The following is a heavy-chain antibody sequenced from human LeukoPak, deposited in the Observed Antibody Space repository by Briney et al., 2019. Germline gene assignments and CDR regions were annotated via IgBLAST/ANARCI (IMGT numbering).Heavy chain of an antibody. CDR1: GFTVSTNY. J-gene: IGHJ4*02. CDR3: ASILRSSSGYYFDY. V-gene: IGHV3-66*01. Sequence: GGSLRLSCAASGFTVSTNYMSWVRQAPGKGLEWVSVIYSGDTTFYAASVSGKFTISRDNSKNTLYLQMNSLRAEDTAVYYFASILRSSSGYYFDYWGQGTLVTVSS. D-gene: IGHD3-10*01. CDR2: IYSGDTT.